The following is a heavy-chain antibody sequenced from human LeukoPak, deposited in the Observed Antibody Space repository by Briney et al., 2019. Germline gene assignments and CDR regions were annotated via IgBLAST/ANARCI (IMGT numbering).Heavy chain of an antibody. V-gene: IGHV4-39*01. CDR3: ARLDSSGWGDF. J-gene: IGHJ4*02. Sequence: PSETLSLTCTVSGGSISRSSYYWGWIRQPPGKGLEWIGNFYYSGSTSYNPSLKSRVTISVDTSMNQFSLKLRSVTAADTAVYFCARLDSSGWGDFWGQGTLVTVSS. CDR2: FYYSGST. D-gene: IGHD6-19*01. CDR1: GGSISRSSYY.